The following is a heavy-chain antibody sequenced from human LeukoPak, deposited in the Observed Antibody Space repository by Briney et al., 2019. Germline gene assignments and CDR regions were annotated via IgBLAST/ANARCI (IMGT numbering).Heavy chain of an antibody. CDR2: IYYSGST. CDR1: GDFISSSSYY. Sequence: SETLSLTCTVSGDFISSSSYYWGWIRQPPGKGLEWIGSIYYSGSTYYNPSLKSRVTISVDTSKNQFSLKLSSVTAADMAVYYCARDWWENWNYDYYYMDVWGKGTTVTVSS. CDR3: ARDWWENWNYDYYYMDV. D-gene: IGHD1-1*01. J-gene: IGHJ6*03. V-gene: IGHV4-39*07.